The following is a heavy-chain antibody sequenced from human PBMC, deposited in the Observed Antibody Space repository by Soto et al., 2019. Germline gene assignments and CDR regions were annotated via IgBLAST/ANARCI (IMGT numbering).Heavy chain of an antibody. CDR3: ARLDGYYHYMDV. CDR1: GFPLSNNY. V-gene: IGHV3-53*04. D-gene: IGHD6-13*01. Sequence: PVGSQRLSSASSGFPLSNNYMIWVRQAPGKGLEWVSLIYSGGDTYYADSVKGRFTISRHNSKSTLYLQMNSLGAEDTAVYYCARLDGYYHYMDVWGKGTTVTVSS. CDR2: IYSGGDT. J-gene: IGHJ6*03.